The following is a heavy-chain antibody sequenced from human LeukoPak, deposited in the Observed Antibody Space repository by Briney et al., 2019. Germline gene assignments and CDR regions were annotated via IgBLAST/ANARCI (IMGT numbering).Heavy chain of an antibody. V-gene: IGHV3-30*02. CDR3: AKIRDRQPWGAFDI. Sequence: GGSLRLSCAASGFTFSSYGTHWVRQAPGKGLEWVAFIRYDGSNKYYADSVKGRFTISRDNSKNTLYLQMNSLRAEDTAVYYCAKIRDRQPWGAFDIWGQGTMVTVSS. J-gene: IGHJ3*02. CDR2: IRYDGSNK. D-gene: IGHD7-27*01. CDR1: GFTFSSYG.